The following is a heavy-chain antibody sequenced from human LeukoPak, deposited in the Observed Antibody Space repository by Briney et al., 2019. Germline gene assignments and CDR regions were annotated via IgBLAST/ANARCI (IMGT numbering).Heavy chain of an antibody. CDR3: ARSFGQQTALGS. J-gene: IGHJ5*02. CDR1: GGSISSSSYY. Sequence: KTSATLSLTYTVSGGSISSSSYYWGWIRQPPGKGLEWIGSIYHSGSTYYNPSLKSRVTISVDTSKNQYSLQLSSVTAADTAVYYCARSFGQQTALGSWGQGTLVTVSS. V-gene: IGHV4-39*07. D-gene: IGHD3-16*01. CDR2: IYHSGST.